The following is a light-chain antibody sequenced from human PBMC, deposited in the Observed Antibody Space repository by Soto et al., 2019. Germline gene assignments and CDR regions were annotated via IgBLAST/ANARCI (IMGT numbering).Light chain of an antibody. Sequence: QPVLTQPASVSGSPGQSITISCTGTSNDVGGYNYVSWYQQYLGKAPKLMIYEVSNRPSGISNRFSGSKSGNTASLTISGLQAEDEADYYCSSYTTSSTYVFGTGTKLTVL. CDR3: SSYTTSSTYV. J-gene: IGLJ1*01. CDR1: SNDVGGYNY. CDR2: EVS. V-gene: IGLV2-14*01.